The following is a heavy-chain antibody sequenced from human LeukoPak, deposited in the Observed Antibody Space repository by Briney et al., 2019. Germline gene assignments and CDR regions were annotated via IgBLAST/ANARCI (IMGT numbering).Heavy chain of an antibody. CDR2: IDHSNSYS. CDR1: GNSLTTYW. J-gene: IGHJ6*01. CDR3: ARSAKPRYYNGMDV. Sequence: GESLKISCRGSGNSLTTYWNNWGRQMPGEGPELMGGIDHSNSYSNYSPSIQGHATISADKSISTAYRQWSSLKASDTAMYYCARSAKPRYYNGMDVWGQGTTVTASS. D-gene: IGHD1-14*01. V-gene: IGHV5-10-1*01.